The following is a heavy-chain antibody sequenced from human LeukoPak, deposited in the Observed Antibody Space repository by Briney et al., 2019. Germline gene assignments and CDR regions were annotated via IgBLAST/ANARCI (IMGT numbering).Heavy chain of an antibody. CDR2: ISNDGSNK. V-gene: IGHV3-30*04. CDR1: GFTFNIYP. CDR3: ARIAKLGAVDY. J-gene: IGHJ4*02. D-gene: IGHD1-26*01. Sequence: WGSLRLSCVASGFTFNIYPMHWVRQAPGTGLEWVALISNDGSNKYYADSVKGRFTISRDASKNTLYLQMNSLRAEDTAVYYCARIAKLGAVDYWGQGTLVTVSS.